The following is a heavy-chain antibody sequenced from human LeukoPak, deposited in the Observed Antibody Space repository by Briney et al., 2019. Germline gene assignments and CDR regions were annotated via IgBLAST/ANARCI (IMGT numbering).Heavy chain of an antibody. J-gene: IGHJ4*02. CDR2: INAGNGDT. CDR3: ARDDCGDTCYPGGY. D-gene: IGHD2-21*01. Sequence: ASVKVSCKASGYTFTSYGISWVRQAPGQRPEWMGWINAGNGDTKYSQNFQGRVTITRDTSASTAYMELSSLTSEDTALYYCARDDCGDTCYPGGYWGQGTLVTVSS. V-gene: IGHV1-3*01. CDR1: GYTFTSYG.